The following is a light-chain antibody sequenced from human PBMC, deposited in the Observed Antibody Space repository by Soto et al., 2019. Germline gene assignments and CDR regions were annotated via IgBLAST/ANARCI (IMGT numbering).Light chain of an antibody. Sequence: QSVLTQPPSVSGSPRQSVAISCTGTSSDVGGYNRVSWYQQAPGKAPKLLIYDVSNRPSGGSTRFSGSKSGNTASLTISGLQAEDEADYYCTSYASGSAYVFGPGTKLTVL. V-gene: IGLV2-18*02. CDR3: TSYASGSAYV. CDR1: SSDVGGYNR. J-gene: IGLJ1*01. CDR2: DVS.